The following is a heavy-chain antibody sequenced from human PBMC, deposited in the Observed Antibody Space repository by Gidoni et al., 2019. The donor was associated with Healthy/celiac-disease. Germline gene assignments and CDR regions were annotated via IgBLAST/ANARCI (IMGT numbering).Heavy chain of an antibody. J-gene: IGHJ6*02. V-gene: IGHV3-53*05. Sequence: LEWVSVIYSGGSTYYADSVKGRFTISRDNSKNTLYLQMNSLRAEDTAVYYCARDGKYYDFWSGYYPLYYGMDVWGQGTTVTVSS. CDR3: ARDGKYYDFWSGYYPLYYGMDV. CDR2: IYSGGST. D-gene: IGHD3-3*01.